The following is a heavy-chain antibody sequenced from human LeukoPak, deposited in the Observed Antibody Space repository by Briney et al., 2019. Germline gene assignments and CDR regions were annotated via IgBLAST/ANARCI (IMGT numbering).Heavy chain of an antibody. Sequence: SETLSLTCTVSDGSITSFYWSWIRQPAGKGLEWIGRIYTSGSTNYNPSLKSRVTMSLDTSKNQVSLKLSSVTAADTALYYCARDRGSGREGLDPWGQGTLVTVSS. CDR1: DGSITSFY. V-gene: IGHV4-4*07. CDR2: IYTSGST. J-gene: IGHJ5*02. D-gene: IGHD3-10*01. CDR3: ARDRGSGREGLDP.